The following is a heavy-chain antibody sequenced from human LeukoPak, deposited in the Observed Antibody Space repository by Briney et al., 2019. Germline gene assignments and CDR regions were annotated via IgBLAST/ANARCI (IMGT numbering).Heavy chain of an antibody. CDR1: GFTFSSYA. J-gene: IGHJ4*02. CDR2: IYSGGST. CDR3: ARDKGTTCIDN. V-gene: IGHV3-66*01. D-gene: IGHD4-17*01. Sequence: GGSLRLSCAASGFTFSSYAMSWVRQAPGKGLEWVSVIYSGGSTYYADSVKGRFTISRDNSKNTLYLQMNSLRAEDTAVYYCARDKGTTCIDNWGQGALVTVSS.